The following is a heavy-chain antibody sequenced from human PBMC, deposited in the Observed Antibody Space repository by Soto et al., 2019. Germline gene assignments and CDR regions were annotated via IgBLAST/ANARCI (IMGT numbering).Heavy chain of an antibody. V-gene: IGHV1-69*01. J-gene: IGHJ4*02. Sequence: QVQLVQSGAEVKKPGSSVKVSCQASGGALNNYAVNWVRQAPGQGLEWMGGVIPMFGTPNYAQNFQGRVTITGDESTNTVYMELSSLISDDTAVYYCVRGGGYCSSTSCFDSWGQGTLVAVSS. CDR1: GGALNNYA. CDR3: VRGGGYCSSTSCFDS. D-gene: IGHD2-2*03. CDR2: VIPMFGTP.